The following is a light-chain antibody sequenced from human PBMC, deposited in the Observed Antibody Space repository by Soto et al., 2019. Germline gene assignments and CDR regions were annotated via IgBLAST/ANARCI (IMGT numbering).Light chain of an antibody. CDR1: RSNIGSNS. J-gene: IGLJ1*01. V-gene: IGLV1-44*01. CDR3: ASWDDRLNGDV. CDR2: LND. Sequence: QSALTHPPSVSRTPGQRVIISCSGSRSNIGSNSVNWYQQLPGTAPKLLIYLNDQRPSGVPDRFSGSTSGTSVSLAISGLQSEDEADYYCASWDDRLNGDVLGTGIKVTV.